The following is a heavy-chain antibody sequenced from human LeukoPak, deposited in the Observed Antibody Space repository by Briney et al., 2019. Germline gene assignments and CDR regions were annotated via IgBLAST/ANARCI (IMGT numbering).Heavy chain of an antibody. CDR1: EFRFSSYV. V-gene: IGHV3-21*01. J-gene: IGHJ4*02. D-gene: IGHD4/OR15-4a*01. Sequence: GGSLRLSCAASEFRFSSYVMNWVRQAPGKGLEWVSSISTSSSYIYYADSVKGRFTISRDNAQNSLFLQMTSLRAEDTAVYYCARLGAGFDFWGQGALVTVSS. CDR2: ISTSSSYI. CDR3: ARLGAGFDF.